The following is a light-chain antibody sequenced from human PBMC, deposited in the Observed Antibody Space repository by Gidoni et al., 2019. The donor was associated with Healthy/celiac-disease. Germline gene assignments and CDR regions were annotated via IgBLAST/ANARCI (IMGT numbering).Light chain of an antibody. CDR3: QQSYNTPRST. Sequence: DIQMPQSPSSLSASVGDRVPITCRASQTITSYLIWYQQKPGKAPKLLIYAASSLQSRVPSRFSGSGCGAEFTLTISSLQPEDFATYYCQQSYNTPRSTFGQGTKVEIK. CDR2: AAS. J-gene: IGKJ1*01. V-gene: IGKV1-39*01. CDR1: QTITSY.